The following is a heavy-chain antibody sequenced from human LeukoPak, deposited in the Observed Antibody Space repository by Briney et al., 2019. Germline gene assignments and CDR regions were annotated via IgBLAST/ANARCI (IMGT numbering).Heavy chain of an antibody. CDR3: ARAKSTVSTYFDS. J-gene: IGHJ4*02. CDR2: INPGGST. Sequence: SETLSLTCADHGGSFSGYYWAWIRQPPGKGLEWIGEINPGGSTNYHPSLKRRVTISADASKSQVSLELRSVTAADTAVFYCARAKSTVSTYFDSWGQGSLVTVSS. CDR1: GGSFSGYY. D-gene: IGHD4-17*01. V-gene: IGHV4-34*01.